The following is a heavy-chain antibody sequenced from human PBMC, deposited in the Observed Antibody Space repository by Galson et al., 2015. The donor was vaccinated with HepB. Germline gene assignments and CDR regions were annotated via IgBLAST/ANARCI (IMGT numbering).Heavy chain of an antibody. J-gene: IGHJ6*03. Sequence: ETLSLTCPVSGGSISGYYWTWIRHPPGKGLEWIGYIYYSGSTNYSPSFKSRVTISVDMSKNQFSLKMSSVTAADTAVYYCARILPPSYCGSDCYPLKSYYYYYYMDVWGKGTTVTVSS. D-gene: IGHD2-21*01. CDR3: ARILPPSYCGSDCYPLKSYYYYYYMDV. V-gene: IGHV4-59*01. CDR1: GGSISGYY. CDR2: IYYSGST.